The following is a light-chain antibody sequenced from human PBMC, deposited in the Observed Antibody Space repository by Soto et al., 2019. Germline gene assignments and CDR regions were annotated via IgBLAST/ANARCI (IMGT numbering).Light chain of an antibody. CDR3: QQLNSYPLT. Sequence: QLTQSPSFVSASVGDRVTITCRASQGISSYLAWYQQKPGKAPKLLIYAASTLQSGVPSIFSGSGSGTEFTLTISSLQPEDFATYYCQQLNSYPLTFGGGTKVEIK. CDR1: QGISSY. CDR2: AAS. V-gene: IGKV1-9*01. J-gene: IGKJ4*01.